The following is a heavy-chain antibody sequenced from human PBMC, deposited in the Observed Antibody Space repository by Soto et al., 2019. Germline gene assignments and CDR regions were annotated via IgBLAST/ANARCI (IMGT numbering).Heavy chain of an antibody. CDR3: ARGHGELRMDV. D-gene: IGHD1-7*01. CDR2: IIPIFGTA. V-gene: IGHV1-69*13. CDR1: GGTLSSYA. Sequence: ASVKFSCKASGGTLSSYAISWVRQAPGQGLECMGGIIPIFGTANYAQKFQGRVTITAXXXXSXXXMXLSXLRXADTAVYYCARGHGELRMDVWGQGTTVTVSS. J-gene: IGHJ6*02.